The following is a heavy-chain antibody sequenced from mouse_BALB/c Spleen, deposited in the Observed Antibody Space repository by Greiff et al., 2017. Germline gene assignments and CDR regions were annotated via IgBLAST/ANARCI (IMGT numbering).Heavy chain of an antibody. D-gene: IGHD1-1*01. CDR1: GFTFSDYG. CDR3: ARAPLYYGSSYFDY. Sequence: EVNLVESGGGLVQPGGSRKLSCAASGFTFSDYGMAWVRQAPGKGPEWVAFISNLAYSIYYADTVTGRFTISRENAKNTLYLEMSSLRSEDTAMYYCARAPLYYGSSYFDYWGQGTTLTVSS. J-gene: IGHJ2*01. V-gene: IGHV5-15*02. CDR2: ISNLAYSI.